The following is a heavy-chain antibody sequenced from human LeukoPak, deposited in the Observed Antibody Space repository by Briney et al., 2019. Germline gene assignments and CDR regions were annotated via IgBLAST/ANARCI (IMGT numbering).Heavy chain of an antibody. CDR3: ARERTYYFDY. J-gene: IGHJ4*02. CDR2: MYYSGST. CDR1: GGSISSTSYY. V-gene: IGHV4-39*07. Sequence: SETLSLTCTVSGGSISSTSYYWGWIRQPPGKGLEWIGSMYYSGSTNKNPSLKGRVIISVDTSKNQFSLKLSSMTAADTAVYYCARERTYYFDYWGQGTQVTVSS.